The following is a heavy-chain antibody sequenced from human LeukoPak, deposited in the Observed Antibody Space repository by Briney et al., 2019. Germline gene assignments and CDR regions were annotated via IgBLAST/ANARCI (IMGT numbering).Heavy chain of an antibody. V-gene: IGHV1-18*01. Sequence: GASVKVSCKASGYTFTSYGISWVRQAPGQGLEWMGWISAYNGNTNYAQKLQGRVTMTTDTSTSTADMELRSLRSDDTAVYYCARVVPAAIYLNYYYYYMDVWGKGTTVTVSS. CDR3: ARVVPAAIYLNYYYYYMDV. D-gene: IGHD2-2*01. CDR1: GYTFTSYG. CDR2: ISAYNGNT. J-gene: IGHJ6*03.